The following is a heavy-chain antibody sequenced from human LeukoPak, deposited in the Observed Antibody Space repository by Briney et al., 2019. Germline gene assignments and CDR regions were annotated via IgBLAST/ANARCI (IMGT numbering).Heavy chain of an antibody. D-gene: IGHD3-22*01. J-gene: IGHJ4*02. Sequence: GASVKVSCTASGYTFTGYYMHWVRQAPGQGLEWMGWINPNSGGTNYAQKFQGRVTMTRDTSISTAYMELSRPRSDDTAVYYCARESAILYYDSSGYSSYWGQGTLVTVSS. V-gene: IGHV1-2*02. CDR2: INPNSGGT. CDR3: ARESAILYYDSSGYSSY. CDR1: GYTFTGYY.